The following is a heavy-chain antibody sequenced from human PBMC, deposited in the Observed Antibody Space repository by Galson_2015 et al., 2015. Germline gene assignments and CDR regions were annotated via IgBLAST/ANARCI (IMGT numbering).Heavy chain of an antibody. CDR1: GFTFSSYS. D-gene: IGHD6-13*01. CDR2: ISSSSSYI. J-gene: IGHJ6*03. V-gene: IGHV3-21*01. Sequence: SLRLSCAASGFTFSSYSMNWVRQAPGKGLEWVSSISSSSSYIYYADSVKGRFTISRDNAKNSLYLQMNSLRAEDTAVYYCARDPGSSWYRFYYYYYMDVWGKGTTVTVSS. CDR3: ARDPGSSWYRFYYYYYMDV.